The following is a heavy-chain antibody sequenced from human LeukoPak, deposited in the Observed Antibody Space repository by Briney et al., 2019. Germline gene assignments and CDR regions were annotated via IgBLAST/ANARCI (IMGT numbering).Heavy chain of an antibody. Sequence: GGSLRLSCAASGFTFSSYAMNWVRQAPGKGLEWVSSISSSSSYIYYADSVKGRFTISRDNAKNSLYLQMNSLRAEDTAVYYCYSIGSPRRFDYWGQGTLVTVSS. J-gene: IGHJ4*02. CDR3: YSIGSPRRFDY. V-gene: IGHV3-21*01. CDR2: ISSSSSYI. CDR1: GFTFSSYA. D-gene: IGHD2-15*01.